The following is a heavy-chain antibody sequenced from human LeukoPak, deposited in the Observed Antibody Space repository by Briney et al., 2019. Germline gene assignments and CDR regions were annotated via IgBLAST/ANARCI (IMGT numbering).Heavy chain of an antibody. CDR2: IYSGGNT. J-gene: IGHJ6*02. CDR3: TRDPFTGSYYYYGMDV. V-gene: IGHV3-66*01. D-gene: IGHD1-26*01. CDR1: GFTVSTNY. Sequence: GGSLRLSCAASGFTVSTNYMSWVRQAPGRGLEWVSVIYSGGNTSYADSVKGRFTISRDNSKNTLYLRMSNLRAEDTAVYYCTRDPFTGSYYYYGMDVWGQGTTVTVSS.